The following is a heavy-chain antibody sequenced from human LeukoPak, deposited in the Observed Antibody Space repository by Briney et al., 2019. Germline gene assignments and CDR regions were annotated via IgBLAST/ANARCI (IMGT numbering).Heavy chain of an antibody. V-gene: IGHV4-4*07. CDR3: AGGPSFNQEDI. CDR1: GGSISSYY. Sequence: SETLSLTCTVSGGSISSYYWSWIRQPAGKGLEWIGRIYTSGSTNYNPSLKSRVTMSVDTSKNQFSLKRSSVTAADTAVYYCAGGPSFNQEDIWGQGTMVTVSS. D-gene: IGHD1-14*01. CDR2: IYTSGST. J-gene: IGHJ3*02.